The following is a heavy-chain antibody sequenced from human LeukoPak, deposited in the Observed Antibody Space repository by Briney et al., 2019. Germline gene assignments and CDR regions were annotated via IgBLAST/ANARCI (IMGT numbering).Heavy chain of an antibody. CDR2: IIPIFGTA. V-gene: IGHV1-69*01. CDR1: GGTFSSYA. D-gene: IGHD3-22*01. J-gene: IGHJ4*02. Sequence: GASVKVSCKASGGTFSSYAISWVRQAPEQGLEWMGGIIPIFGTANYAQKFQGRVTITADGSTSTAYMELSSLRSEDTAVYYCASSYDSSGYSIDYWGQGTLVTVSS. CDR3: ASSYDSSGYSIDY.